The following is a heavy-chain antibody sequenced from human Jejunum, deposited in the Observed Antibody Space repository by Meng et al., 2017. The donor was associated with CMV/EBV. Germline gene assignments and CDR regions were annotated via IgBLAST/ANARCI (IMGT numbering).Heavy chain of an antibody. CDR1: GFAFSTCW. V-gene: IGHV3-7*01. CDR2: IKQDGSDK. Sequence: CAASGFAFSTCWMSWVRQAPGKGLEWVANIKQDGSDKYYVDSVKGRFTISRDNAKNSLYLQMNSLRAEDTAVYYCARFGGLFDYCGQGTRVTVSS. CDR3: ARFGGLFDY. J-gene: IGHJ4*02. D-gene: IGHD3-16*01.